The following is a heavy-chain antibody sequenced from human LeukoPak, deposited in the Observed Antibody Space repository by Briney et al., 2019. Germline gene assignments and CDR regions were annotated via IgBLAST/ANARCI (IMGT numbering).Heavy chain of an antibody. Sequence: GASVKVSCKASGYTFTSYDINWVRQATGQGLEWMGWMNPNSGNTGYAQKFQGRVTMTRNTSISTAYMELSSLRSEDTAVYYCARAARIAAAGRTNYYYYMDVWGKGTTVTVSS. CDR3: ARAARIAAAGRTNYYYYMDV. CDR2: MNPNSGNT. J-gene: IGHJ6*03. V-gene: IGHV1-8*01. D-gene: IGHD6-13*01. CDR1: GYTFTSYD.